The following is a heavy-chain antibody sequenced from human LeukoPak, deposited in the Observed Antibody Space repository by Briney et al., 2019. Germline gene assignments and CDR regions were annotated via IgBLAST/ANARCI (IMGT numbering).Heavy chain of an antibody. Sequence: PSETLSLTCSVSGDSISNSAYYWGWIRQPPGKELEWIGTIYYSGFTHYNPSLRSRVAISVDTSKNQFSLNLSSLTAADTAVYYCARRGGFGVTYDSWGQETLVTVSS. D-gene: IGHD3-10*01. CDR1: GDSISNSAYY. J-gene: IGHJ4*02. CDR3: ARRGGFGVTYDS. CDR2: IYYSGFT. V-gene: IGHV4-39*01.